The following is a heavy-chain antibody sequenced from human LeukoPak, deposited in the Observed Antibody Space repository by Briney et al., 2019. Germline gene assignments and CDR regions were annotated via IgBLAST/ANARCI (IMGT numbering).Heavy chain of an antibody. CDR2: ISSSSTTI. J-gene: IGHJ4*02. V-gene: IGHV3-48*02. Sequence: GGSLRLSCAAPGFTFSSYSMNWVRQAPGKGLEWVSYISSSSTTIYYADSVKGRFTISRDNAKKSLYLQMNSLRDEDTAVYYCARDYYDGSDYYFSTFDYWGRGTLVTVSS. CDR3: ARDYYDGSDYYFSTFDY. CDR1: GFTFSSYS. D-gene: IGHD3-22*01.